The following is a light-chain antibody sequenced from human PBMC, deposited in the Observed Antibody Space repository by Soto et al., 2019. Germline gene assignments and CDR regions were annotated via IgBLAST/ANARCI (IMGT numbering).Light chain of an antibody. J-gene: IGLJ1*01. V-gene: IGLV2-14*01. Sequence: QSALTQPASVSVSPGQSITSSCTGTSSDVGAYNYVSWYQQHPGKAPKLMISEVSNRPSGVSNRSSGSKSGNTASLTISGLQAEDEADYFCSSYTSSSTLYVFGTGTKVTVL. CDR2: EVS. CDR1: SSDVGAYNY. CDR3: SSYTSSSTLYV.